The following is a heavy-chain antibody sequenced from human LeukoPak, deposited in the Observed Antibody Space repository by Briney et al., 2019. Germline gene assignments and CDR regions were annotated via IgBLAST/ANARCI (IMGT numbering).Heavy chain of an antibody. CDR1: GFTFSSYW. D-gene: IGHD5-18*01. V-gene: IGHV3-74*01. Sequence: GGSLRLSCVASGFTFSSYWMHWVRQAPGKGLVWVSRINSDGSSTSYADSVKGRFTISRDNAKNTLYLQMNSLRAEDTAVYYCASFRVGRGYSYGLYYFDYWGQGTLVTVSS. CDR3: ASFRVGRGYSYGLYYFDY. J-gene: IGHJ4*02. CDR2: INSDGSST.